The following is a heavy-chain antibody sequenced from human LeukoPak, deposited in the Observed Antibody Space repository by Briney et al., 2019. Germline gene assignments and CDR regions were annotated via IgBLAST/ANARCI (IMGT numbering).Heavy chain of an antibody. CDR3: VARRPHYGDYVY. J-gene: IGHJ4*02. CDR1: GFTFSDYA. D-gene: IGHD4-17*01. V-gene: IGHV3-23*01. Sequence: PGGSLRLSCEASGFTFSDYAMSWVRQAPGKGLEWVSSIDGGGGDPWYANSAKGRFTVSRDNSGNTLYLQMTALRAKDTAVYYCVARRPHYGDYVYWGLGTLVTVSS. CDR2: IDGGGGDP.